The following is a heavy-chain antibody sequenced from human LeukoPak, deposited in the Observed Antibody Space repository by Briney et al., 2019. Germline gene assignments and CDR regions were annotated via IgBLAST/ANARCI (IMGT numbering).Heavy chain of an antibody. CDR2: ISSSGSTI. D-gene: IGHD3-10*01. CDR1: GFTFSSYE. Sequence: GGSLTLSCAASGFTFSSYEMNWVRQAPGKGLEWVSYISSSGSTIYYADSVKGRFTISRDNAKNSLYLQMNSLRAEDTAVYYCASGDYYYGMDVWGQGTTVTVSS. V-gene: IGHV3-48*03. CDR3: ASGDYYYGMDV. J-gene: IGHJ6*02.